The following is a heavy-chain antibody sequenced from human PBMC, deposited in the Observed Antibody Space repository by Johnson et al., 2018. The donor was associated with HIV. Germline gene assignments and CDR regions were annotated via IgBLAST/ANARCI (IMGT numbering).Heavy chain of an antibody. V-gene: IGHV3-53*01. CDR3: VRARGTMFGVIIKGGASDI. D-gene: IGHD3-3*01. CDR2: IHIDGNT. J-gene: IGHJ3*02. Sequence: EVQLVESGGGLVQPGGSLRLSCAASGVIVSSNYMTWVRQAPGKGLEWVSIIHIDGNTFYADSVRGRFTISRDDSRNTLYLQMNSLRDEDTAVYYCVRARGTMFGVIIKGGASDIWGQGTMVTVSS. CDR1: GVIVSSNY.